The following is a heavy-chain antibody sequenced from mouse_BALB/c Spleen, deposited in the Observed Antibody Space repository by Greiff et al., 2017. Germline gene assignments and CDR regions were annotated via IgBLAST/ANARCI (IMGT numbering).Heavy chain of an antibody. V-gene: IGHV7-3*02. J-gene: IGHJ4*01. Sequence: EVKVVESGGGLVQPGGSLRLSCATSGFTFTDYYMSWVRQPPGKALEWLGFIRNKANGYTTEYSASVKGRFTISRDNSQSILYLQMNTLRAEDSATYYCARDIYGYDAMDYWGQGTSVTVSS. CDR2: IRNKANGYTT. CDR1: GFTFTDYY. CDR3: ARDIYGYDAMDY. D-gene: IGHD1-1*01.